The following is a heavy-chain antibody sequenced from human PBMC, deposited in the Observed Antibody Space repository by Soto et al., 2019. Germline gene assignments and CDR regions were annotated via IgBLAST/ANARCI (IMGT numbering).Heavy chain of an antibody. CDR3: VRGVRLHFDL. CDR2: ISGSGNKT. V-gene: IGHV3-23*01. J-gene: IGHJ4*02. CDR1: GFTFSTYA. Sequence: XESLRLSCGVSGFTFSTYAMSGVRQAPGKGLEWVSAISGSGNKTFYADSVKGRFTISRDNSKNTLHLHMSSLRVEDTAVYYCVRGVRLHFDLWGQGTLVTVSS.